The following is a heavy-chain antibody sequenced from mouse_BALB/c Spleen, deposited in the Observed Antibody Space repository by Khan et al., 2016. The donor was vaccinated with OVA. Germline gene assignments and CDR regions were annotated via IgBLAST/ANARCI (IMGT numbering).Heavy chain of an antibody. CDR3: ARESYSYGFAY. J-gene: IGHJ3*01. D-gene: IGHD2-12*01. CDR1: GFSLSTYG. Sequence: QVQLKQSGPGLVQPSQSLSITCTVSGFSLSTYGIHWVRQSPGKGLEWLGLIWSDGRTDYNVPFISRLSITKDSSKSQVFFKMNSLQPDDTAIYYCARESYSYGFAYWGQGTLVTVSA. V-gene: IGHV2-2*01. CDR2: IWSDGRT.